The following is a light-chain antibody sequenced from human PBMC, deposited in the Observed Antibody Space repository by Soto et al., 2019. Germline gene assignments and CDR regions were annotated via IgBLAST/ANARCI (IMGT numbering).Light chain of an antibody. V-gene: IGKV1-33*01. CDR2: EGS. CDR1: QAISNY. CDR3: QHYHNLPYS. J-gene: IGKJ2*03. Sequence: DIQMTQSPSSLSASVGDRVTITCRASQAISNYLNWYQQKPGKAPALLIYEGSQLETGVPSRFSGSGSGTDFTFTINSLQPEDIATYYCQHYHNLPYSFGQGTKVDIK.